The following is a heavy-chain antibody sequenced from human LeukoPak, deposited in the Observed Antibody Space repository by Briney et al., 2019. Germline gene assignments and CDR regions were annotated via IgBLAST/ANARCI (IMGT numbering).Heavy chain of an antibody. J-gene: IGHJ4*02. D-gene: IGHD2-21*01. CDR3: AGDSWSAYTFDY. Sequence: PSETLSLTCTVSGGSISTYYWSWIRQPPGKGLEWIGYIYYSGSADYNPSLKSRVTISIDMSKNQFSLKLTSVTAADTAVYYCAGDSWSAYTFDYWGQGTLVTVSS. CDR2: IYYSGSA. CDR1: GGSISTYY. V-gene: IGHV4-59*01.